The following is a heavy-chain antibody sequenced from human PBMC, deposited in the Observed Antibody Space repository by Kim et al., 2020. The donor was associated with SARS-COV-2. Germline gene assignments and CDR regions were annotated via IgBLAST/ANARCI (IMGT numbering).Heavy chain of an antibody. V-gene: IGHV5-51*01. CDR2: IYPGDSDA. D-gene: IGHD6-19*01. Sequence: GESLKISCKASGYYFTTSWIGWVRQMPGKGLEWIGIIYPGDSDARYASSFRGHLPIPVDTDLTTAYLEWPDLKPSDTAIYYWARSTWQWLLSWRGEFDSWGKGTLVTVSS. J-gene: IGHJ4*02. CDR1: GYYFTTSW. CDR3: ARSTWQWLLSWRGEFDS.